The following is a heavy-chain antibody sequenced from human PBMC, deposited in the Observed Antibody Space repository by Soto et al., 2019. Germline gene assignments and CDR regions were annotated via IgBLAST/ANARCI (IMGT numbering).Heavy chain of an antibody. J-gene: IGHJ4*02. CDR3: ARGGGSTKVDY. CDR1: GGSITSSGYY. D-gene: IGHD2-2*01. V-gene: IGHV4-31*03. Sequence: QVQLQESGPGLVKPSQTLSLTCTVSGGSITSSGYYWSWIRQHPGEGLEWIGFTSNSGSTSYNPYFKSRVTLSVDKSSNQFSLNLKSVTAADTAVYYCARGGGSTKVDYWGQGTLVTVSP. CDR2: TSNSGST.